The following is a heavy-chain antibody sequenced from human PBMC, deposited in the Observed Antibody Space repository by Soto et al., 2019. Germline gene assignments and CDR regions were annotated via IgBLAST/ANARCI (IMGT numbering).Heavy chain of an antibody. CDR1: GGSISSGGYS. J-gene: IGHJ5*02. V-gene: IGHV4-30-2*01. Sequence: PSETLSITCAVSGGSISSGGYSWSWIRQPPGKGLEWIGYIYHSGSTYYNPSLKSRVTISVDRSKNQFSLKLSSVTAADTAVYYCARWWMYAPRFDPCGQGTLVTVSS. CDR3: ARWWMYAPRFDP. D-gene: IGHD2-8*01. CDR2: IYHSGST.